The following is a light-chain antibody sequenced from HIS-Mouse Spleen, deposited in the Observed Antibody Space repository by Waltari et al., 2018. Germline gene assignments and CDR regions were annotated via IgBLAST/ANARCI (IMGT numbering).Light chain of an antibody. CDR2: GAS. CDR1: QSVSSSD. Sequence: EIVLTQSPGTLSLSPGERATRSCRASQSVSSSDLAWYQQQPGKAPRLLIYGASSRATGIPDRFSGSGSGTDFTLTISRLEPEEFAVYYCQQYGSSPRTFGQGTKLEIK. V-gene: IGKV3-20*01. J-gene: IGKJ2*01. CDR3: QQYGSSPRT.